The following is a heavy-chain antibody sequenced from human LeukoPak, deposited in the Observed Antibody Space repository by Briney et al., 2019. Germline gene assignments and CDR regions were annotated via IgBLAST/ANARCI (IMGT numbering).Heavy chain of an antibody. V-gene: IGHV4-39*07. CDR2: IYYSGST. Sequence: SETLSLTCTVSGGSISSSSYYWGWIRQPPGKGLEWIGSIYYSGSTYYNPSLKSRVTISVDTSKNQFSLKLSSVTAADTAVYYCARDGGGPVLGYYYYMDVWGKGTTVTVSS. CDR1: GGSISSSSYY. CDR3: ARDGGGPVLGYYYYMDV. D-gene: IGHD2-8*02. J-gene: IGHJ6*03.